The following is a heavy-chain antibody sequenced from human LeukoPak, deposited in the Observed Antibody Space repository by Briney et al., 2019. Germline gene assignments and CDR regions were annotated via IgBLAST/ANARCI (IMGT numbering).Heavy chain of an antibody. CDR3: AREGGSSGYFLDY. V-gene: IGHV3-7*01. J-gene: IGHJ4*02. Sequence: GGSLRLSCAASGFTFSNHGMNWVRQAPGKGLEWVANIKQDGSEKYYVDSVKGRFTISRDNAKNSLYLQMNSLRAEDTAVYYCAREGGSSGYFLDYWGQGTLVTVSS. CDR1: GFTFSNHG. D-gene: IGHD3-22*01. CDR2: IKQDGSEK.